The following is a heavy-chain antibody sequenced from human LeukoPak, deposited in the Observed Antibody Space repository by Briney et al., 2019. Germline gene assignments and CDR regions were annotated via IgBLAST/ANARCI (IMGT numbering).Heavy chain of an antibody. V-gene: IGHV3-48*03. Sequence: PGGSLRLSCAASGFTFSSYEMNWVRQAPGKGLEWVSYISSSGSTIYYADSVKGRLTISRDNAKNSLYLQMNSRRAEDTAVYYCAELGITMIGGVWGKGTTVTISS. CDR2: ISSSGSTI. CDR1: GFTFSSYE. D-gene: IGHD3-10*02. CDR3: AELGITMIGGV. J-gene: IGHJ6*04.